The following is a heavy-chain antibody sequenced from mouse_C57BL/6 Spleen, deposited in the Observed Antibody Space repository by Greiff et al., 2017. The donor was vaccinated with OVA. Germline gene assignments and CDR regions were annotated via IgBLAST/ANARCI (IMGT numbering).Heavy chain of an antibody. Sequence: QVQLQQPGAELVRPGSPGNLSCRASGTTFTGNGRDWVNQRPGQGLKWIGNIYPFDSETHYNQKFKDKATLTVDKSSSTAYMQLSSLTSEDSAVYYCARDSSGYVFAYWGQGTLVTVSA. CDR3: ARDSSGYVFAY. J-gene: IGHJ3*01. D-gene: IGHD3-2*02. V-gene: IGHV1-61*01. CDR2: IYPFDSET. CDR1: GTTFTGNG.